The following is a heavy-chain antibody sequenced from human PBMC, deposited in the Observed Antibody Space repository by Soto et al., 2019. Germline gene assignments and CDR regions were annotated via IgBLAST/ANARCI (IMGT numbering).Heavy chain of an antibody. V-gene: IGHV1-8*01. CDR3: ARMATFGSLNWFDP. CDR2: XXPXXGXT. CDR1: GYMFTKSA. D-gene: IGHD3-16*01. J-gene: IGHJ5*02. Sequence: ASVKVSCKASGYMFTKSAMHWVRQAPGQRLEWXGGXXPXXGXTXXXQXXXGRVTMTRDISIATAYMELSSLRSDDTAIYYCARMATFGSLNWFDPWGQGTLVTVSS.